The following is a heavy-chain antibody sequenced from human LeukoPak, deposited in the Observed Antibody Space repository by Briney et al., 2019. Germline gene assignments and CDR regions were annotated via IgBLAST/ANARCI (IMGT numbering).Heavy chain of an antibody. CDR1: GGSISSGGYY. J-gene: IGHJ5*02. V-gene: IGHV4-31*03. Sequence: SETLSLTCTVSGGSISSGGYYWSWIRQHPGEGLEWIGYIYYSGSTYYNPSLKSRVTISVDTSKNQFSLKLSSVTAADTAVYYCALLYYDSSGYSTAYNWFDPWGQGTLVTVSS. CDR3: ALLYYDSSGYSTAYNWFDP. CDR2: IYYSGST. D-gene: IGHD3-22*01.